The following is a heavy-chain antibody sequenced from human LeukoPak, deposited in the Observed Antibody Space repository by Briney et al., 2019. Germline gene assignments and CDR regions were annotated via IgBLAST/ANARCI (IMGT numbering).Heavy chain of an antibody. CDR1: GGSMSGHW. J-gene: IGHJ4*02. Sequence: SETLSLTCTVSGGSMSGHWWSWIRQSPGKGLEWIGDIFYSGGTNNNSPLKSRLTMSLDTSKNQFSLRLSSVTAADTAMYYCARRNTADASIDFWGQGVLVIASS. V-gene: IGHV4-59*08. D-gene: IGHD2/OR15-2a*01. CDR2: IFYSGGT. CDR3: ARRNTADASIDF.